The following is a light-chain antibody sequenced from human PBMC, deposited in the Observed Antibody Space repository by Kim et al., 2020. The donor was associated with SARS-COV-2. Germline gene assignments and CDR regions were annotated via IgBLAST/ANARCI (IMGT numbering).Light chain of an antibody. CDR2: GAS. CDR3: QQFSGYPRT. V-gene: IGKV1-9*01. J-gene: IGKJ1*01. Sequence: ASVGDRVTITCRASQGISDYLAWYQQDPGKAPKLLIFGASTLQSGVPSRFSGSGSGTEFTLTISSLQPEDVATYFCQQFSGYPRTFGQGTKVDIK. CDR1: QGISDY.